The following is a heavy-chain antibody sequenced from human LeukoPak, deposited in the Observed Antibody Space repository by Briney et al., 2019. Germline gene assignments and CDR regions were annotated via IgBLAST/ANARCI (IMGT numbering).Heavy chain of an antibody. V-gene: IGHV4-59*01. CDR3: ARDSSVVEGSWFDP. J-gene: IGHJ5*02. Sequence: SETLSLTCTVSGGSISSYYWSWIRQPPGKGLEWIGYIYYSGSTNYNPSLKSRVTISVDMSKNQFSLKLSSVTAADTAVYYCARDSSVVEGSWFDPWGQGTLVTVSS. D-gene: IGHD6-19*01. CDR2: IYYSGST. CDR1: GGSISSYY.